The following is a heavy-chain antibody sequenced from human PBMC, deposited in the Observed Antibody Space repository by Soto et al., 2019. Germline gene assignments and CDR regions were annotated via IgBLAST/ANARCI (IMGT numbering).Heavy chain of an antibody. CDR1: GYTFTGYY. D-gene: IGHD1-1*01. CDR3: ARDQDWNMRYYFDY. Sequence: QVQLVQSGAEVKKPGASVKVSCKASGYTFTGYYMHWVRQAPGQGLEWMGWINPNSGGTNYAQKFQGGGTMTRDTSISTAYMELSRLRSDDTAVYYCARDQDWNMRYYFDYWGQGTLVTVSS. CDR2: INPNSGGT. V-gene: IGHV1-2*02. J-gene: IGHJ4*02.